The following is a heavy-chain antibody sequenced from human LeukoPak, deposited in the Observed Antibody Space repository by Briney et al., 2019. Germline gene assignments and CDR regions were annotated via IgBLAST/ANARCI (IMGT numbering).Heavy chain of an antibody. CDR3: AKDSGDHFDY. J-gene: IGHJ4*02. Sequence: SETLSLTCTVSGGSISSSYWSWIRQPAGKGLEWIGRIYTSGSTNYNPSLKSRVTMSVDTSENQFSLEVSSVTAADTAVYYCAKDSGDHFDYWGQGTLVTVSS. D-gene: IGHD7-27*01. CDR2: IYTSGST. V-gene: IGHV4-4*07. CDR1: GGSISSSY.